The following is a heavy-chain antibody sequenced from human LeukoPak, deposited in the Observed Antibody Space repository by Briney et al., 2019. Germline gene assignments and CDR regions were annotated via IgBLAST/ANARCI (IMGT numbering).Heavy chain of an antibody. D-gene: IGHD5-12*01. J-gene: IGHJ4*02. CDR3: AKCGNSGCHLIDY. Sequence: GGSLRLSCAASGSTFNTNAMSWVRQAPGKGLEWVSAISGRTGGTYYADSVKGRFTISRDNSKSTLYLQMDSLRAEDTAVYYCAKCGNSGCHLIDYWGQGTLVTVSS. CDR1: GSTFNTNA. CDR2: ISGRTGGT. V-gene: IGHV3-23*01.